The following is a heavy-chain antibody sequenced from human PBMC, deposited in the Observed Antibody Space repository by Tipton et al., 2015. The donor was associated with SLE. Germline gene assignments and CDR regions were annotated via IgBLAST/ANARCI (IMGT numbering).Heavy chain of an antibody. CDR1: GYSISSAYY. CDR3: ARAGLRLGELSFNH. V-gene: IGHV4-38-2*01. D-gene: IGHD3-16*01. CDR2: VYHSGSA. J-gene: IGHJ5*02. Sequence: TLSLTCAVSGYSISSAYYWGWIRQPPGKGLEWIGTVYHSGSASYNPSLKSRVTISVDTSKNHFSLKLSSVTAADTAVYYCARAGLRLGELSFNHWGQGNLVTVSS.